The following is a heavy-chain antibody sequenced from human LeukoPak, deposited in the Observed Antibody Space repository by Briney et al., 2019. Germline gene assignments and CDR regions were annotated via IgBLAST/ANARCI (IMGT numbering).Heavy chain of an antibody. J-gene: IGHJ3*02. D-gene: IGHD4-17*01. V-gene: IGHV3-66*01. CDR3: ARDDYGFAFDI. CDR1: GFTVSSNY. CDR2: IYSCGST. Sequence: GGSLRLSCAASGFTVSSNYMSWVRQAPGKGLEWVSVIYSCGSTYYADSVKGRFTISRDNSKNTLYLQMNSLRAEDTAVYYCARDDYGFAFDIWGQGTMVTVSS.